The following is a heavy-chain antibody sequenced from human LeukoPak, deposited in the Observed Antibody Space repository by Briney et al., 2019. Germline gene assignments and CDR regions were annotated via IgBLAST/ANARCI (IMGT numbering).Heavy chain of an antibody. J-gene: IGHJ4*02. CDR1: GFTFSSYG. CDR3: AILPGRYFDWLSPR. D-gene: IGHD3-9*01. CDR2: IRYDGSNK. Sequence: PGGSLRLSCAASGFTFSSYGMHWVRQAPGKGLEWVAFIRYDGSNKYYADSVKGRFTISRDNSKNTLYLQMNSLRAEDTAVYYCAILPGRYFDWLSPRWGQGTLVTVSS. V-gene: IGHV3-30*02.